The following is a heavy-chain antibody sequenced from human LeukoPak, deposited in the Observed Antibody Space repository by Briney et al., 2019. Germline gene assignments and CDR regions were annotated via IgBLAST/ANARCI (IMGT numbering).Heavy chain of an antibody. CDR1: GGTFSSYA. CDR2: IIPILGIA. CDR3: ARDRIAAAARDFDY. V-gene: IGHV1-69*04. J-gene: IGHJ4*02. Sequence: ASVKVSCKASGGTFSSYAISWVRQAPGQGLEWMGRIIPILGIANYAQKFQGRVTIIADKSTSTAYMELSSLRSEDTAVYYCARDRIAAAARDFDYWGQGTLVTVSS. D-gene: IGHD6-13*01.